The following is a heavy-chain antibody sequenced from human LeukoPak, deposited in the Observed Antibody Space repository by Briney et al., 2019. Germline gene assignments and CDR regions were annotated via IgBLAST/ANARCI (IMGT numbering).Heavy chain of an antibody. V-gene: IGHV3-74*01. CDR3: ARGELTGDRSLDY. CDR2: INTDGSST. CDR1: GFTFSSYW. Sequence: GGSLRLSCAASGFTFSSYWMHWVRQAPGKGLVWVSRINTDGSSTSYADSVKGRFTISRDNAKNTLYLQMNSLRAEDTAVYYCARGELTGDRSLDYWGQGNLVTVSS. D-gene: IGHD7-27*01. J-gene: IGHJ4*02.